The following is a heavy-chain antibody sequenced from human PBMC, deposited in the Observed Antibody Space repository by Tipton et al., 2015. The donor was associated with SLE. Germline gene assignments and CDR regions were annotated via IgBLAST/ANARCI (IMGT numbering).Heavy chain of an antibody. CDR3: ARLREWFDP. CDR1: GGSISSYY. Sequence: LRLSCTVSGGSISSYYWSWIRQPPGKGLEWIGYIYYSGSTNYNPSLKSRVTISVDTSKNQFSLKLSSVTAADTAVYYCARLREWFDPWGQGTLVTVSS. J-gene: IGHJ5*02. V-gene: IGHV4-59*08. CDR2: IYYSGST. D-gene: IGHD1-26*01.